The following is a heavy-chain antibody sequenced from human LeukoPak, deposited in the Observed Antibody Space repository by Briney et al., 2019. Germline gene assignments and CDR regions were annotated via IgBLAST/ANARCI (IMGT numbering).Heavy chain of an antibody. CDR1: GFTFSNFW. CDR3: AKGRIAARPNAFDI. V-gene: IGHV3-7*03. J-gene: IGHJ3*02. D-gene: IGHD6-6*01. Sequence: GGSLRLSCTASGFTFSNFWMGWVRQAPGKGLEWVANIKQDETEKFYLGSVKGRFTISRDNSKNTLYLQMNSLRAEDTAVYYCAKGRIAARPNAFDIWGQGTMVTVSS. CDR2: IKQDETEK.